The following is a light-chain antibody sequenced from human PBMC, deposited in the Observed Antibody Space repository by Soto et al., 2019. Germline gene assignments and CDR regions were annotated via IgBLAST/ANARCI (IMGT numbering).Light chain of an antibody. J-gene: IGKJ5*01. V-gene: IGKV1-33*01. CDR3: QQYSHLIT. Sequence: DIQMTQSPSSLSASLGDIVTITCQSSQDISNYLNWYQQKLGKAPKLLIYDASNLETGVPSRFSGSGSGTDFTFTISSLQPEDIATYYCQQYSHLITFGQGTRLEIK. CDR2: DAS. CDR1: QDISNY.